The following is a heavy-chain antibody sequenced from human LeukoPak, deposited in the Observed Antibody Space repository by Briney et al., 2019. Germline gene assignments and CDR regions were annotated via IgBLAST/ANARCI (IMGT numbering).Heavy chain of an antibody. V-gene: IGHV3-33*01. CDR3: ARDVTVAAETFDY. Sequence: GGSLRLSCAASGFIFSSYAMHWVRQAPGKGLEWVAVIWYDGNNKYYADSVKGRFTISRDNSKNTLYLQMNSLRAEDTAVYYCARDVTVAAETFDYWGQGTLVTVSS. D-gene: IGHD6-19*01. CDR2: IWYDGNNK. CDR1: GFIFSSYA. J-gene: IGHJ4*02.